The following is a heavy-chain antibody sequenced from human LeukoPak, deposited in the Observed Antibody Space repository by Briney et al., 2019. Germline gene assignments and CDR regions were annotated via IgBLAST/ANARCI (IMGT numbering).Heavy chain of an antibody. J-gene: IGHJ6*02. CDR1: GFTFSSYC. CDR2: IKQDGSEK. CDR3: ARVQWFGELFQNDYYYYGMDV. V-gene: IGHV3-7*01. Sequence: GGSLRLSCAASGFTFSSYCMSWVRQAPGKGLEWVANIKQDGSEKYYVDSVKGRFTISRDNAKNSLYLQMNSLRAEDTAVYYCARVQWFGELFQNDYYYYGMDVWGQGTTVTVSS. D-gene: IGHD3-10*01.